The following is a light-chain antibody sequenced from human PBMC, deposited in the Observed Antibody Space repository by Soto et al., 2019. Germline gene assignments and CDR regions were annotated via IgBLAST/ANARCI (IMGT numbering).Light chain of an antibody. CDR1: QSVSSY. Sequence: EIVLTQSPATLSLSPGERATLSCRASQSVSSYLAWYQQKPGQAPRLLISDASNRATGIPARFSGSGSETDFTLTISSLEPEDFAVYYCQQRSNWPPEYTFGQGTKLEIK. J-gene: IGKJ2*01. CDR2: DAS. CDR3: QQRSNWPPEYT. V-gene: IGKV3-11*01.